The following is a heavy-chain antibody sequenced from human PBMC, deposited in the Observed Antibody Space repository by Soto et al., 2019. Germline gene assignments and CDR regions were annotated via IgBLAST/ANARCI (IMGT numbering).Heavy chain of an antibody. CDR1: GGYISSSNW. Sequence: SETLSLTCAVSGGYISSSNWWSWVRQPPGKGLEWIGEIYHSGSTNYNPSLKSRVTISVDKSKNQFSLKLSSVTAADTAVYYCARSSYYYYDSSGYSDFDYWGQGTLVTVSS. CDR2: IYHSGST. J-gene: IGHJ4*02. V-gene: IGHV4-4*02. D-gene: IGHD3-22*01. CDR3: ARSSYYYYDSSGYSDFDY.